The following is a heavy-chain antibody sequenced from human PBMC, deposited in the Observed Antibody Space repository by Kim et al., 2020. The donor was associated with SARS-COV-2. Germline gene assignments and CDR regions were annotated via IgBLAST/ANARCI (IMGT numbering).Heavy chain of an antibody. Sequence: GGSLRLSCAASGFTFSSYAMSWVRQAPGKGLEWVSAISGSGGSTYYADSVKGRFTISRDNSKNTLYLQMNSLSAEDTAVYYCAKESVSGSYFSGFDYWGQGTLVTVSS. CDR1: GFTFSSYA. CDR3: AKESVSGSYFSGFDY. CDR2: ISGSGGST. D-gene: IGHD1-26*01. J-gene: IGHJ4*02. V-gene: IGHV3-23*01.